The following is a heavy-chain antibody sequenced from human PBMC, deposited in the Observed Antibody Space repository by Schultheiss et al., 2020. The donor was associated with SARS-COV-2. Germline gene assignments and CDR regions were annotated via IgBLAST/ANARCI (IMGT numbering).Heavy chain of an antibody. D-gene: IGHD6-19*01. CDR3: VRGNGSGWTRYYYYYYGMDV. CDR2: INHSGST. V-gene: IGHV4-34*01. J-gene: IGHJ6*02. CDR1: GGSFSGYY. Sequence: SETLSLTCAVYGGSFSGYYWSWIRQPPGKGLEWIGEINHSGSTNYNPSLKSRVTISVDTSKNQFSLKLSSVTAADTAVYYCVRGNGSGWTRYYYYYYGMDVWGQGTTVTVSS.